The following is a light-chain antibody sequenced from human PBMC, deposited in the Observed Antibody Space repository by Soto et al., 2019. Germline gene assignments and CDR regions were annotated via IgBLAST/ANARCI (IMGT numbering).Light chain of an antibody. CDR2: DTS. J-gene: IGLJ1*01. CDR3: LLSHSGARWV. CDR1: TGAVTSGHY. Sequence: QAVVTQEPSLTVSPGGTVTLTCGSSTGAVTSGHYPYWFQQKPGQAPRTLIYDTSNKHSWTPARFSGSLLGGKAALTLSSAQPEAEAEYYFLLSHSGARWVFGTGTKLTVL. V-gene: IGLV7-46*01.